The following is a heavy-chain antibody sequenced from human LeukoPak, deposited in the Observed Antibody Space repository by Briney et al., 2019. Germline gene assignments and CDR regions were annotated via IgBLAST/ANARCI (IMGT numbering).Heavy chain of an antibody. Sequence: GGSLRLSCAASGFTFSDYYMSWIRQAPGKGLEWVSYITSSGSTIYYADSVKGRFTISRDNAKNSLYLQMNSLRAEDTAVYYCARYSGYETPSRYYYYYMDVWGKGTTVTVSS. CDR1: GFTFSDYY. J-gene: IGHJ6*03. CDR2: ITSSGSTI. V-gene: IGHV3-11*04. D-gene: IGHD5-12*01. CDR3: ARYSGYETPSRYYYYYMDV.